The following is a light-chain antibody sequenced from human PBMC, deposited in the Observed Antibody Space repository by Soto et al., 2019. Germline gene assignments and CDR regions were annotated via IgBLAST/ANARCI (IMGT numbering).Light chain of an antibody. CDR1: SSDVGASNF. Sequence: QSALTQPRSVSGSPGQSVTIPCTGTSSDVGASNFVSWYQQHPGKVPKLMIYDVSRRPSGVPARFSGSKSGNTASLTISGLQADDEADYYCFSYAGSYPLVFGGGTKLTVL. CDR3: FSYAGSYPLV. J-gene: IGLJ3*02. CDR2: DVS. V-gene: IGLV2-11*01.